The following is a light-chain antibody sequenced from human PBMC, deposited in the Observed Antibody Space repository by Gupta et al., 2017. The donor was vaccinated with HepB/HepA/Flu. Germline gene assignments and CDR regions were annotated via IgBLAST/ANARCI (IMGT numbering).Light chain of an antibody. V-gene: IGKV3-11*01. CDR2: DAS. CDR1: QSISIH. Sequence: VLTQSPATLSLSPGERATLSCRTSQSISIHLVWYQQKPGQAPRLLINDASNRATGIPARFSGSGSGTDFTLTISSLEPEDFAVYYCQQRKSWPLTFGGGTKVEIK. J-gene: IGKJ4*01. CDR3: QQRKSWPLT.